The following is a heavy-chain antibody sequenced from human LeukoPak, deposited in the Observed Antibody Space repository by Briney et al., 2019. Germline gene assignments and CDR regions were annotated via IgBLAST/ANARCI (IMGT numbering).Heavy chain of an antibody. CDR3: ARGIRVRGVIRYYGMDV. J-gene: IGHJ6*02. Sequence: ASVNDSCQASGYTYTSYDINWVRQATGQGLEWMGGMNPNSGNTGYAQKFQGRVTMTRNTSLSTAYMELSSLRSEDTAVYYCARGIRVRGVIRYYGMDVWGQGTTVTVSS. CDR2: MNPNSGNT. CDR1: GYTYTSYD. D-gene: IGHD3-10*01. V-gene: IGHV1-8*01.